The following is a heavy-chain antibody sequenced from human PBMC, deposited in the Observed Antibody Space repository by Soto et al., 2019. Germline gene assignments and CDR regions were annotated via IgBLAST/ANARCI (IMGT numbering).Heavy chain of an antibody. Sequence: SETLSLTCAVSGGSISSSNWWGWVRQPPGKGLKWIGEIYHSESTNYNPSLKSRVTISVDKSNNQFSLQLSPVTAADTVFFYFAGGRYSGGWYGELFDPWGQGTLVAGSS. CDR3: AGGRYSGGWYGELFDP. V-gene: IGHV4-4*02. CDR2: IYHSEST. D-gene: IGHD6-19*01. CDR1: GGSISSSNW. J-gene: IGHJ5*02.